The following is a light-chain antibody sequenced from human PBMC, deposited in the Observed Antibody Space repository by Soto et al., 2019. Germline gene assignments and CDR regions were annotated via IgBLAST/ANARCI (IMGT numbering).Light chain of an antibody. J-gene: IGKJ1*01. V-gene: IGKV3-15*01. Sequence: EIVMMQSPATLSVSPGERATLSCRASQNVLSNLAWYQQKPGQAPRLLIYGASTRATGLPARFSGSGSGTQFTLTISSLQSEDFAVYYCQQYNNWPRTFGQGTKVDIK. CDR3: QQYNNWPRT. CDR2: GAS. CDR1: QNVLSN.